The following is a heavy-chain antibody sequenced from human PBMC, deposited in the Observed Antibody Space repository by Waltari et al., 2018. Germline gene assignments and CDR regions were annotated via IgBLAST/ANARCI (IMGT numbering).Heavy chain of an antibody. Sequence: QVQLVESGGGVVQPGRSLRLSCAASGFTSSSYAMHWVRQAPGKGLEWVAVISYDGSNKDYADSVKGRFTISRDNSKNTLYLQMNSLRAEDTAVYYCARSGDYYYYGMDVWGQGTTVTVSS. V-gene: IGHV3-30*01. CDR3: ARSGDYYYYGMDV. J-gene: IGHJ6*02. CDR2: ISYDGSNK. D-gene: IGHD1-26*01. CDR1: GFTSSSYA.